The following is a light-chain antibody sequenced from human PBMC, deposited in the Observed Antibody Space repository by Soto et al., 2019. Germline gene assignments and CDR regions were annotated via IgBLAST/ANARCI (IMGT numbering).Light chain of an antibody. CDR3: QQSYSRVT. CDR1: QSISGK. Sequence: DIQVTQSPSSLSASVGDTVTITCRTSQSISGKLSWYQQIPGKAPKLLIYAASRLQSGVPSRFSASGSGTEFTFTISSLHPDDFASYYCQQSYSRVTFGQGTKVDIK. V-gene: IGKV1-39*01. J-gene: IGKJ1*01. CDR2: AAS.